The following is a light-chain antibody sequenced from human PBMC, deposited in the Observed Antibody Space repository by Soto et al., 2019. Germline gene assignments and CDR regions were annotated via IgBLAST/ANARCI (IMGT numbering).Light chain of an antibody. CDR2: GAS. CDR3: QQYGSSPPSYT. J-gene: IGKJ2*01. V-gene: IGKV3-20*01. Sequence: EIVLTQSPGTLSLSPGERATLSYRASQSVSSSYLAWYQQKPGQAPRLLIYGASSRATGIPDRFSGSGSGTDFTLTISRLEPEDFAVYYCQQYGSSPPSYTFGQGTKLEIK. CDR1: QSVSSSY.